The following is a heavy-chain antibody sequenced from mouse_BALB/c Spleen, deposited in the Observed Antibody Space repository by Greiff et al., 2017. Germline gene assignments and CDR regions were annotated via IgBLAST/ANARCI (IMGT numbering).Heavy chain of an antibody. D-gene: IGHD2-12*01. Sequence: VKLVESGPGLVQPSQSLSITCTVSGFSLTSYGVHWVRQSPGKGLEWLGVIWSGGSTDYNAAFISRLSISKDNSKSQVFFKMNSLQANDTAIYYCASYEGAMDYWGQGTSVTVSS. J-gene: IGHJ4*01. CDR3: ASYEGAMDY. CDR1: GFSLTSYG. V-gene: IGHV2-2*02. CDR2: IWSGGST.